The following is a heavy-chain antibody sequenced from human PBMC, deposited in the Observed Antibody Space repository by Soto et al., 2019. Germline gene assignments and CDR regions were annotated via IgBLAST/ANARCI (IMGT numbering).Heavy chain of an antibody. CDR3: ARRLWLLSWVDYHFYRVDV. Sequence: SSETLSLTCTVSGGSISSSRCHWGWIRQPPGKGLEWIASIKYSGTTFYNPSLKSRVTLSVDTSKNQFALKLSSVTAADTAVYYCARRLWLLSWVDYHFYRVDVWGRGGRDSISS. V-gene: IGHV4-39*01. D-gene: IGHD5-18*01. J-gene: IGHJ6*02. CDR1: GGSISSSRCH. CDR2: IKYSGTT.